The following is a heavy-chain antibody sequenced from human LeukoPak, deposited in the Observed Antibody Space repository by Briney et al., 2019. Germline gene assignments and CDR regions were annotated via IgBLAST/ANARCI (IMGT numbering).Heavy chain of an antibody. J-gene: IGHJ4*02. CDR2: IIPIFGTA. V-gene: IGHV1-69*13. Sequence: GASVKVSCKAPGGTFSSYAISWVRQAPGQGLEWMGGIIPIFGTANYAQKFQGRVTITADESTSTAYMELSSLRSEDTAVYYCAREGLDTAMVTFDYWGQGTLVTVSS. D-gene: IGHD5-18*01. CDR1: GGTFSSYA. CDR3: AREGLDTAMVTFDY.